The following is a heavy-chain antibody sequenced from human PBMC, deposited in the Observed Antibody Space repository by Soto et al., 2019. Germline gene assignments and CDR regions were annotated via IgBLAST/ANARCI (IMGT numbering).Heavy chain of an antibody. CDR3: ARSSGVSATNWFDA. D-gene: IGHD3-10*01. J-gene: IGHJ5*02. CDR1: GGSISSINW. CDR2: IYYSGNT. Sequence: SETLSLTCXVSGGSISSINWWTWVRQTPGKGLEWIGEIYYSGNTNYNPSLTSRVTMSIDKSKNQFFLNLTSVTAADTAVYYCARSSGVSATNWFDAWGQGTLVTVSS. V-gene: IGHV4-4*02.